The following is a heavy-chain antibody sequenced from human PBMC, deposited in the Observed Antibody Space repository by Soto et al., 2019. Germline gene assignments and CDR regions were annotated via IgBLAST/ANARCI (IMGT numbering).Heavy chain of an antibody. J-gene: IGHJ6*02. D-gene: IGHD3-3*01. CDR1: GYIFTAYS. CDR2: IIPIFGTA. V-gene: IGHV1-69*13. CDR3: ASPASDFWSGYPYGMDV. Sequence: SVKVSCKASGYIFTAYSMHWLRQAPGQGLEWMGGIIPIFGTANYAQKFQGRVTITADESTSTAYMELSSLRSEDTAVYYCASPASDFWSGYPYGMDVWGQGTTVTVS.